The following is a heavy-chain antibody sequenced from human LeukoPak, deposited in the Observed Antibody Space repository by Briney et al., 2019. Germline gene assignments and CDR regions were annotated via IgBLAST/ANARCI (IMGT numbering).Heavy chain of an antibody. CDR3: ARDPRIGAYGDYVPVAFDI. V-gene: IGHV4-4*07. J-gene: IGHJ3*02. CDR1: GGSISSYY. D-gene: IGHD4-17*01. Sequence: PSETLSLTCTVSGGSISSYYWSWIRQPAGKGLEWIGRIYTSGGTNYNPSLKSRVTMSVDTSKNQFSLKLSSVTAADTAVYYCARDPRIGAYGDYVPVAFDIWGQGTMVTVSS. CDR2: IYTSGGT.